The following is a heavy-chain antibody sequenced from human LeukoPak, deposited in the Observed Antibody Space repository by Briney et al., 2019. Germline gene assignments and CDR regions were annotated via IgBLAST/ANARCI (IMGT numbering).Heavy chain of an antibody. Sequence: GSLRLSCAASGFTFSSYAMSWVRQAPGKGLEWVSAISGSGGSTYYADSVKGRFTISRDNSKNTLYLQMNSLRAEDTAVYYCARDKGYDFWSGYGNWFDPWGQGTLVTISS. D-gene: IGHD3-3*01. J-gene: IGHJ5*02. V-gene: IGHV3-23*01. CDR2: ISGSGGST. CDR3: ARDKGYDFWSGYGNWFDP. CDR1: GFTFSSYA.